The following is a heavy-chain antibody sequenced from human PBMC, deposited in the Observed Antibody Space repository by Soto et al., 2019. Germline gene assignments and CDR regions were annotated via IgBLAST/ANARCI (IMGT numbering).Heavy chain of an antibody. CDR3: NTGHD. J-gene: IGHJ4*02. CDR1: GLTFSDAW. Sequence: PGGSLRLSCGASGLTFSDAWMSWVRQAPGKGLEWVGLIKSKSDGGTTDYAAPVKGRFSMSRDDSKKTFYLQMNSLKTQDTAVYYCNTGHDWGQGNQVTVSS. V-gene: IGHV3-15*01. CDR2: IKSKSDGGTT.